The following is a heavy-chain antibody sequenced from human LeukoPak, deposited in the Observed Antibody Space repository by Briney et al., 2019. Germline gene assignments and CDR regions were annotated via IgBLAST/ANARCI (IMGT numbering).Heavy chain of an antibody. CDR3: ARDTDIVVVPAAIAYGSGSWDFDY. J-gene: IGHJ4*02. CDR2: INPNSGGT. Sequence: GASVTVSCKASGYTFTCYYMHWVRQAPGQGLEWMGWINPNSGGTNYAQKFQGRVTMTRDTSISTAYMELSRLRSDDTAVYYCARDTDIVVVPAAIAYGSGSWDFDYWGQGTLVTVSS. V-gene: IGHV1-2*02. CDR1: GYTFTCYY. D-gene: IGHD2-2*01.